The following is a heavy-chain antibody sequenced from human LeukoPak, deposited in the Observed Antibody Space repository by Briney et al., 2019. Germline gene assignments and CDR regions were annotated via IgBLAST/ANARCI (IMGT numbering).Heavy chain of an antibody. Sequence: LPGGSLRLSCAASGFTFSSYWMHWVRQAPGKGLVWVSRINSDGSSTSYADSVKGRFTISRDNAKNTLYLQMNSLRAEDTAVYYCARGRTLSVYHAFDIWGQGTMVTVSS. CDR3: ARGRTLSVYHAFDI. CDR2: INSDGSST. CDR1: GFTFSSYW. V-gene: IGHV3-74*01. J-gene: IGHJ3*02. D-gene: IGHD5/OR15-5a*01.